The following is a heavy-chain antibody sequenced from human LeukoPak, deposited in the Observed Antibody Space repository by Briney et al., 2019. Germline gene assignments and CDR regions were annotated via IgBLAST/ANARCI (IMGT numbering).Heavy chain of an antibody. CDR1: GFTFSSYA. J-gene: IGHJ4*02. CDR3: AKSYDSSGYYPFDY. Sequence: GGTLRLSCAASGFTFSSYAMSWVRQAPGKGLEWVSGFSVSDQTTYYADSVKGRFTISRDNAKNTLYLEINSLRAEDTAVYYCAKSYDSSGYYPFDYWGQGTLVTVSS. CDR2: FSVSDQTT. V-gene: IGHV3-23*01. D-gene: IGHD3-22*01.